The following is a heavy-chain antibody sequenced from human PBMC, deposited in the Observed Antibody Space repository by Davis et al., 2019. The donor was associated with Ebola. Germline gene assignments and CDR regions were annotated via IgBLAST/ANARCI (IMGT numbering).Heavy chain of an antibody. Sequence: GESLKISCAASGFTFSSYSMNWVRQAPGKGLEWVSYISSSGSTIYYADSVKGRFTISRDNAKNSLYLQMNSLRAEDTAVYYCARVVGYYYYGRDVWGQGTTVTVSS. CDR3: ARVVGYYYYGRDV. CDR1: GFTFSSYS. D-gene: IGHD1-26*01. CDR2: ISSSGSTI. V-gene: IGHV3-48*04. J-gene: IGHJ6*02.